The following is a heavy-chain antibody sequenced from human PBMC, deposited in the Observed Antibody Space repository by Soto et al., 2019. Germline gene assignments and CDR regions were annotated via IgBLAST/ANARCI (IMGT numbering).Heavy chain of an antibody. CDR3: ARGVKYDSSDYCLVY. CDR1: GYMIANHY. CDR2: INPSGGGT. V-gene: IGHV1-46*01. Sequence: GTSVEVCSKASGYMIANHYIHSVRQEHRQGLEWMGIINPSGGGTSSAQKFQGRVILTRDTSTSTVYMELSSLRSEDTAVYYCARGVKYDSSDYCLVYWGQGTLVTVSS. D-gene: IGHD3-22*01. J-gene: IGHJ4*01.